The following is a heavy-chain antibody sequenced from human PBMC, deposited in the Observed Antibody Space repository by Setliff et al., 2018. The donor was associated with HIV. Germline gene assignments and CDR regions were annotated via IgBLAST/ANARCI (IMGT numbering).Heavy chain of an antibody. Sequence: PGEPLKISCKGSGKSLSNYWINWVRQMPGKGLEWMGRIDPSDSYINYGPSFQGHVTISADKSTNTAFLQWSSLKASDSAMYYCSRGIAVAGHDFANTPGDIWGQGTMVTVSS. D-gene: IGHD6-19*01. V-gene: IGHV5-10-1*01. J-gene: IGHJ3*02. CDR3: SRGIAVAGHDFANTPGDI. CDR1: GKSLSNYW. CDR2: IDPSDSYI.